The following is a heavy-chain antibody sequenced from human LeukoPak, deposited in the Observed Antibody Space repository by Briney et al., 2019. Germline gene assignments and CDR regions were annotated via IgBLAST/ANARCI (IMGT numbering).Heavy chain of an antibody. V-gene: IGHV1-46*01. CDR1: GYTFTSYY. Sequence: ASVKVSCKASGYTFTSYYIHWVRQAPGQGLEWMGVINPSGGGTSYAQKFQGRVTMTRDTSTSTVYMDLRSLRSDDTAVYYCARDPQQLVGATGGGFNFWGQGTLVTVSS. CDR3: ARDPQQLVGATGGGFNF. CDR2: INPSGGGT. D-gene: IGHD1-26*01. J-gene: IGHJ4*02.